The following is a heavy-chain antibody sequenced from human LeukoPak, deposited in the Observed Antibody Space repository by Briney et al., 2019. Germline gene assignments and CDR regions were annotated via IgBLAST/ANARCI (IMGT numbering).Heavy chain of an antibody. J-gene: IGHJ4*02. D-gene: IGHD3-10*01. CDR3: VRGTPTPGMDY. V-gene: IGHV7-4-1*02. Sequence: ASVKVSCKASGYPFSAHFLIWVRQAPGQGLEWMGNIDTTTGNPRYAQDFTGRFVFSLDTSVSTAYLQITSLKADDTAAYYCVRGTPTPGMDYWGQGTQVTVSS. CDR2: IDTTTGNP. CDR1: GYPFSAHF.